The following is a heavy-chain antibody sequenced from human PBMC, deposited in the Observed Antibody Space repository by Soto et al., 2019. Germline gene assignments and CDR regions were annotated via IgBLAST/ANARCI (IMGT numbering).Heavy chain of an antibody. J-gene: IGHJ4*02. CDR3: TQDGGSRDWLTVN. V-gene: IGHV3-23*01. Sequence: EVQLLESGGDLVQPGGSLRLSCAASGFTFTSYAMSWIRQAPGKGLEWVSAITGGGDNTYYADSVKGRFIISRDNSKNTLYLPMNSLRAEDTAFYYCTQDGGSRDWLTVNWGQGTLVTVSS. D-gene: IGHD3-9*01. CDR1: GFTFTSYA. CDR2: ITGGGDNT.